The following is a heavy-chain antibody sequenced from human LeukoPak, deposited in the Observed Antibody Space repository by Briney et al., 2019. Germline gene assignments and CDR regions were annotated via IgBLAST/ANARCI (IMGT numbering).Heavy chain of an antibody. J-gene: IGHJ4*02. V-gene: IGHV4-30-4*01. CDR1: GGSISSGDYY. Sequence: SETLSLTCTVSGGSISSGDYYWSWIRQPPGKGLEWIGYIYYSGSTYYNPSLKSRVTISVDTSKNQFSLKLSSVTAADTAVYYCARDFRDELASFDYWGQGTLATVSS. CDR2: IYYSGST. CDR3: ARDFRDELASFDY. D-gene: IGHD1-7*01.